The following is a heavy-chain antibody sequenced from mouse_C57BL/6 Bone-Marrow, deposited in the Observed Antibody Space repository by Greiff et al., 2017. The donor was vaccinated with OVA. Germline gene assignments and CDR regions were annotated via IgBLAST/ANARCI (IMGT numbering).Heavy chain of an antibody. CDR3: ASRGFGGYYLYYFDY. D-gene: IGHD2-3*01. Sequence: VQLQQPGAELVKPGASVKLSCKASGYTFTSYWMHWVKQRPGQGLEWIGMIHPNSGSTNYNEKFKSKATLTVDKSSSTAYMQLSSLTSEDSAVYYGASRGFGGYYLYYFDYWGQGTTLTVSS. V-gene: IGHV1-64*01. CDR1: GYTFTSYW. J-gene: IGHJ2*01. CDR2: IHPNSGST.